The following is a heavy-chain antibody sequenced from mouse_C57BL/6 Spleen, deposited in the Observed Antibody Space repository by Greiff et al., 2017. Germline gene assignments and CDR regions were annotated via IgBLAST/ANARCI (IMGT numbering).Heavy chain of an antibody. Sequence: LEWVAYISSGGIYIYYADTVKGRFTISRDNARNTLYLQMSSLKSEDTAMYYCTRDGGNGAWFAYWGQGTLVTVSA. CDR2: ISSGGIYI. J-gene: IGHJ3*01. CDR3: TRDGGNGAWFAY. V-gene: IGHV5-9-1*02. D-gene: IGHD2-1*01.